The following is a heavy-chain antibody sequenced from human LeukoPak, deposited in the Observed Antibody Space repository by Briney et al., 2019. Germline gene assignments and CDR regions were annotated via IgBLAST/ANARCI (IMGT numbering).Heavy chain of an antibody. CDR1: GGSISSYY. V-gene: IGHV4-59*01. CDR3: ARAIWFGAKVFDY. CDR2: IYYSGST. D-gene: IGHD3-10*01. J-gene: IGHJ4*02. Sequence: SETLSLTCTVSGGSISSYYWSWIRQPPGKGLEWIGYIYYSGSTNYNPSLKSRVTISVDTSKNQFSLKLSSVTAADTAVYYCARAIWFGAKVFDYWGQGTLVTVSS.